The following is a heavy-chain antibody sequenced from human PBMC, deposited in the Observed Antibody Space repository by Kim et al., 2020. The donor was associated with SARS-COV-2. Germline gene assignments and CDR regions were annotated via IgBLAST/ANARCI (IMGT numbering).Heavy chain of an antibody. J-gene: IGHJ4*02. V-gene: IGHV3-33*06. CDR2: IWYDGSNK. CDR1: GFTFSSYA. D-gene: IGHD6-19*01. CDR3: AKDGDPVAVAGIGGLFDY. Sequence: GGSLRLSCAASGFTFSSYAMHWVRQAPGKGLEWVAVIWYDGSNKYYADSVKGRFTISRDNSKNTLYLQMNSLRAEDTAVYYCAKDGDPVAVAGIGGLFDYWGQGTLVTVSS.